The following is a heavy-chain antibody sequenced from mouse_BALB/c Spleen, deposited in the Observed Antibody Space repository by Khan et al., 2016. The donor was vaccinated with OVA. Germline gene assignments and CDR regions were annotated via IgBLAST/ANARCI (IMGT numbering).Heavy chain of an antibody. CDR3: ARGGLGAFAE. CDR2: IYPGNINT. V-gene: IGHV1S56*01. J-gene: IGHJ3*01. Sequence: VQLQQSGPELVKPGASVRISCKASDYTFTSYYIHWVKQRPGQGLEWIGWIYPGNINTYYTERFKGKATLTADKSSSTAYMHLSSLTSEDSAGYCGARGGLGAFAEWGQGTLVTVSA. CDR1: DYTFTSYY.